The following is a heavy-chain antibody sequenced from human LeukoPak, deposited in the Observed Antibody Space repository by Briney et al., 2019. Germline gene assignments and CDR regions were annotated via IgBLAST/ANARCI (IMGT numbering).Heavy chain of an antibody. CDR3: ARVVVVAGGNWFDP. Sequence: GASVKVSCEASGYAYTSYGISWVRQAPGQGLEWMGWINAYSGNTNYAQKLQGRVTMTTDTSTSTTYMELRSLRSDDTAVYYCARVVVVAGGNWFDPWGQGTLVTVSS. CDR2: INAYSGNT. V-gene: IGHV1-18*01. CDR1: GYAYTSYG. J-gene: IGHJ5*02. D-gene: IGHD2-2*01.